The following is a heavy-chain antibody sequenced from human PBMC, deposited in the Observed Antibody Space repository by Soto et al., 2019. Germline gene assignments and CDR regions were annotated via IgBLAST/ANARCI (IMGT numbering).Heavy chain of an antibody. CDR2: ISNGMDK. V-gene: IGHV3-30*03. Sequence: QMQLVESGGGVVQPGMSLRLSCAVSGFTFTNHGIHWVRQAPGKGLEWVADISNGMDKWYGDSVKGRVTISRDNFGNTAYLQMNGVRPEDTPVYYCASWEGRTGHDTRFDYWGQGTLVTVSS. J-gene: IGHJ4*02. D-gene: IGHD5-12*01. CDR3: ASWEGRTGHDTRFDY. CDR1: GFTFTNHG.